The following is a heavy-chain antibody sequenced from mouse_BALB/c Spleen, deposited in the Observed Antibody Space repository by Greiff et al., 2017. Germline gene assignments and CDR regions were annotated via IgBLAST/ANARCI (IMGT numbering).Heavy chain of an antibody. J-gene: IGHJ4*01. Sequence: EVQLQQSGTVLARPGASVKMSCKASGYSFTSYWMHWVKQRPGQGLEWIGAIYPGNSDTSYNQKFKGKAKLTAVTSASTAYMELSSLTNEDSAVYYCTRVLGRDAMDYWGQGTSVTVSS. CDR2: IYPGNSDT. D-gene: IGHD4-1*01. V-gene: IGHV1-5*01. CDR1: GYSFTSYW. CDR3: TRVLGRDAMDY.